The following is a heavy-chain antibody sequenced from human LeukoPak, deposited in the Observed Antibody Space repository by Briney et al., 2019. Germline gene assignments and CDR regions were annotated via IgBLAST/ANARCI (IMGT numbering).Heavy chain of an antibody. CDR1: GYTFTGYY. CDR2: INPNSGGT. Sequence: ASVKVSCKASGYTFTGYYMHWVRQAPGQGLEWMGRINPNSGGTNYAQKFQGRVAMTRDTSISTAYMGLSRLRSDDTAVYYCARDRSSSSWYSDFDYWGQGTLVTVSS. V-gene: IGHV1-2*06. D-gene: IGHD6-13*01. J-gene: IGHJ4*02. CDR3: ARDRSSSSWYSDFDY.